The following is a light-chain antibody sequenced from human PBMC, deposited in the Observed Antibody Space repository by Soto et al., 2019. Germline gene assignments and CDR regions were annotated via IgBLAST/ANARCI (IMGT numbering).Light chain of an antibody. CDR2: GAF. CDR1: QSVSNN. Sequence: EIVMTQSQATLSVSPGERATLSCRASQSVSNNLAWYQQKPGQAPRLLIYGAFTRATGIPARFSGSGSGTEFTLTISSVQSEDFAVYSCQQYNTWAPLTFGGGTKVETK. CDR3: QQYNTWAPLT. V-gene: IGKV3-15*01. J-gene: IGKJ4*01.